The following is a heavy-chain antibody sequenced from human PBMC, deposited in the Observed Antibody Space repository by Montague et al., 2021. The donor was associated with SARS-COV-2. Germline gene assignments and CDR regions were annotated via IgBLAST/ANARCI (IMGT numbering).Heavy chain of an antibody. J-gene: IGHJ2*01. V-gene: IGHV4-34*01. Sequence: SETLSLTCAVYGGSFSGYYWSWIRQPPGKGLEWIGEINHSGSTNYNPSLKSRVTISVDTSKNQFSLKLSSVTAADTAVYYCARGRRIAARHCEGYFDLWGRGTLVTVSS. CDR3: ARGRRIAARHCEGYFDL. D-gene: IGHD6-6*01. CDR1: GGSFSGYY. CDR2: INHSGST.